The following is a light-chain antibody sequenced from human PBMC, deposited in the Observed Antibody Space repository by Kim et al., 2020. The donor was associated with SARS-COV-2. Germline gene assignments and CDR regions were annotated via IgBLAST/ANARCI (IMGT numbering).Light chain of an antibody. CDR1: QDSGNE. CDR3: LQHRTYPIT. J-gene: IGKJ5*01. Sequence: ASVGDRVTITCRARQDSGNELGWYKQNPGRAPKRLIYGATNLQSGVPSRFSGSGSETEFTLTINSLQPVDFATYLCLQHRTYPITFGQGTRLEIK. CDR2: GAT. V-gene: IGKV1-17*01.